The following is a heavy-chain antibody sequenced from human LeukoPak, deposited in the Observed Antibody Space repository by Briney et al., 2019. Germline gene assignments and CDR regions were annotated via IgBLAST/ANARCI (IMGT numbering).Heavy chain of an antibody. J-gene: IGHJ6*02. Sequence: GGSLRLSCAASGFTFSGYAMSWVRQAPGKGLEWVSAISGGGFSTYYADSVKGRFTISRDNSKNTLFLQMDSLRAEDTAIYYCGKGGKVGAPSYYYFGMDVWGQGTTVTVSS. V-gene: IGHV3-23*01. CDR2: ISGGGFST. CDR1: GFTFSGYA. D-gene: IGHD1-26*01. CDR3: GKGGKVGAPSYYYFGMDV.